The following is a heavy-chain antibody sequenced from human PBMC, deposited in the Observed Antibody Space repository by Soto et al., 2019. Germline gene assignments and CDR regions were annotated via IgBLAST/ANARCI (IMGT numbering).Heavy chain of an antibody. Sequence: SETLSLTCSLYGFSICSYYWSWIRKPPVLGLEWIGYIYYSGSTNYNPSLKSRVTISVVTSKNQFSLKLSSVTAADTAVYYCARDIMGTNYYYYGMDVWGQGTTVT. J-gene: IGHJ6*02. CDR3: ARDIMGTNYYYYGMDV. CDR2: IYYSGST. CDR1: GFSICSYY. V-gene: IGHV4-59*01. D-gene: IGHD2-8*01.